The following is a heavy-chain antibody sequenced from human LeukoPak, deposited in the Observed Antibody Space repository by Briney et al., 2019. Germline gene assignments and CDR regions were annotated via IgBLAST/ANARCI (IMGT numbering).Heavy chain of an antibody. CDR3: ARSDGIATAGPFDY. CDR1: GFTFSSYP. CDR2: ISYDGSNK. Sequence: GGSLRLSCAASGFTFSSYPMHWVRQAPGKGLEWVAFISYDGSNKYFADSVKGRFTISRDNSKNTLYLRMNTLRAEDTAVYYCARSDGIATAGPFDYWGQGTLVTVS. V-gene: IGHV3-30*14. J-gene: IGHJ4*02. D-gene: IGHD6-13*01.